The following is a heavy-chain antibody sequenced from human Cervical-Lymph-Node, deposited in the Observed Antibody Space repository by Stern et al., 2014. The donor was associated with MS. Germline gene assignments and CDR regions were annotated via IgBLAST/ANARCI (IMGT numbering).Heavy chain of an antibody. CDR3: AKGGSGSYLD. CDR1: GFIFRNYA. Sequence: VQLVESGGGVVQPGRSLRLSCAASGFIFRNYAAHWVRQPPAKGLEWVAIISFDGRDKYYTDSVKGRFTVSRDNSKNRLYLEMNSLRLEDTAVYYCAKGGSGSYLDWGQGSLVTVSS. J-gene: IGHJ4*02. D-gene: IGHD1-26*01. V-gene: IGHV3-30*04. CDR2: ISFDGRDK.